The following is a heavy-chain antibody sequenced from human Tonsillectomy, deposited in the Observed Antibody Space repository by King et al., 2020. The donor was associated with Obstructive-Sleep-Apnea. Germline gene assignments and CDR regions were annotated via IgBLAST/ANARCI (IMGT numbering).Heavy chain of an antibody. Sequence: QLQESGPGLVKTSETLSLTCTVSGYSISSGFYWGWIRQPPWKGLEWIGIIYHSGSPHYNPSLESRVTISVDTSKNPFSLQLRSVTAADTAVYYCARADGYNFGQHSYFDYWGQGTLVTVSS. V-gene: IGHV4-38-2*02. CDR2: IYHSGSP. CDR3: ARADGYNFGQHSYFDY. J-gene: IGHJ4*02. D-gene: IGHD5-24*01. CDR1: GYSISSGFY.